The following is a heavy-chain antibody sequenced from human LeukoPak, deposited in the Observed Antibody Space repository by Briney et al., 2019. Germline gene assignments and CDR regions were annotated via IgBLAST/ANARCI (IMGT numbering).Heavy chain of an antibody. J-gene: IGHJ5*02. CDR2: ISAYNGNT. V-gene: IGHV1-18*01. D-gene: IGHD2-15*01. Sequence: AAVTVSFKGSPYTFTNSAITWVRQAPGQGLEWMGSISAYNGNTNYAQKLQGRVTMTTDTSTTTAYMELRSLRSDDTAVYYCARILSNWFDPWGQGTLVTVSS. CDR1: PYTFTNSA. CDR3: ARILSNWFDP.